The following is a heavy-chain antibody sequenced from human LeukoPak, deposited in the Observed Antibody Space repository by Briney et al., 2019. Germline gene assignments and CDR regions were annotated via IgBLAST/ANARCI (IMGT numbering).Heavy chain of an antibody. D-gene: IGHD7-27*01. Sequence: GGSLRLSCAASGFTFSSYAMSWVRQAPGKGLEWVSCISSSSSSIYYADSVKGRFTISRDNAKNSLYLQMNSLRAEDTAVYYCARETGESFDYWGQGTLVTVSS. CDR3: ARETGESFDY. CDR2: ISSSSSSI. CDR1: GFTFSSYA. V-gene: IGHV3-21*01. J-gene: IGHJ4*02.